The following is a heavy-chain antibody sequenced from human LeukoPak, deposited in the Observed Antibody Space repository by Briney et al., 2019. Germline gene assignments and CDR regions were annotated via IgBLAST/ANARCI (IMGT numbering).Heavy chain of an antibody. CDR3: TTGMANDYAGNDH. V-gene: IGHV1-24*01. J-gene: IGHJ5*02. CDR2: FAREVDDT. CDR1: GYLLSELS. D-gene: IGHD4-23*01. Sequence: EASVRVSCKVSGYLLSELSIHWVRQTAGKGLEWMAGFAREVDDTIYSENFQGRVTMTEDTSTDTAYMELSSLTFDDTAVYYCTTGMANDYAGNDHWGQGTLVTVSS.